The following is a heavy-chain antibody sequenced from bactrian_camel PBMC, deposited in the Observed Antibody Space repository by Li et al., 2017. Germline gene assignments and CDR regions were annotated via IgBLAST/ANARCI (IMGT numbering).Heavy chain of an antibody. V-gene: IGHV3S53*01. CDR3: AAARGCTAFRGKTPPPERWFMY. CDR2: ISSDGSVDYSV. D-gene: IGHD3*01. Sequence: VQLVESGGGSVQAGGSLRLSCAASGYSYSKNSMGWFRQAPGKETEGVAIISSDGSVDYSVHYADSDLGRFTISQDNAKNTVYLQMDDLKPEDTAMYYCAAARGCTAFRGKTPPPERWFMYWGQGTQVTVS. CDR1: GYSYSKNS. J-gene: IGHJ4*01.